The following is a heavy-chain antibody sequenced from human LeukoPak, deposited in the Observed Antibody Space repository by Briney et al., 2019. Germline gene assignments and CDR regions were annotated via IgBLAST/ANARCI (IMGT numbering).Heavy chain of an antibody. V-gene: IGHV4-30-4*01. D-gene: IGHD5-12*01. CDR1: GGSISSGDYY. Sequence: PSETLSLTCTVSGGSISSGDYYWSWIRQPPGKGLEWIGYIYYSGSTYYNPSLKSRVTISVDTPKNQFSLKLSSVTAADTAVYYCARSTHSGYDPLGYWGQGTLVTVSS. J-gene: IGHJ4*02. CDR3: ARSTHSGYDPLGY. CDR2: IYYSGST.